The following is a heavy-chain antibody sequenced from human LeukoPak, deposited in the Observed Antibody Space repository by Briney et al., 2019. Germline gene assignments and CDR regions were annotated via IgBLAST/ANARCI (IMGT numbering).Heavy chain of an antibody. Sequence: PSETLSLTCTVSGGSISSGSYYWSWIRQPAGKGLEWIGRIYNSGSTNYNPSLKSRVTISVDTSKNQFSLKLSSVTAADTAVHYCARGYDLWSGYLDYWGQGTLVTVSS. D-gene: IGHD3-3*01. CDR1: GGSISSGSYY. J-gene: IGHJ4*02. CDR2: IYNSGST. CDR3: ARGYDLWSGYLDY. V-gene: IGHV4-61*02.